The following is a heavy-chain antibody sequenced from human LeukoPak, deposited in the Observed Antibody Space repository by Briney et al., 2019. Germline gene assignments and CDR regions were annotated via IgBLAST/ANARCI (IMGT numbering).Heavy chain of an antibody. V-gene: IGHV4-4*07. Sequence: LSETLSLTCTVSGGSISSYYWSWIRQPAGKGLEWIGRIYTSGSTNYNPSLKSRVTMSVDTSKNQFSLKLSSVTAADTAVYYCAREEVGYCSSTRCRHIDYWGQGTLVTVSS. D-gene: IGHD2-2*01. CDR3: AREEVGYCSSTRCRHIDY. CDR2: IYTSGST. CDR1: GGSISSYY. J-gene: IGHJ4*02.